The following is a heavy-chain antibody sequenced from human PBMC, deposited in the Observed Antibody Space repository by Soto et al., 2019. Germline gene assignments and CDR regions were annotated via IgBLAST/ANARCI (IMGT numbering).Heavy chain of an antibody. CDR3: GNGSGNVEMAIDS. J-gene: IGHJ4*02. V-gene: IGHV3-23*01. CDR1: GFTFSSHG. Sequence: EVQLLESGGTVVQPGGSLRLSCAASGFTFSSHGMTWVRQAPGKGLEWVSAINGGGGLTYYGNSVKGRFTISRDNSNNTLYLTMTNLRADDTAVYYCGNGSGNVEMAIDSWGQGVLVAVSS. D-gene: IGHD6-25*01. CDR2: INGGGGLT.